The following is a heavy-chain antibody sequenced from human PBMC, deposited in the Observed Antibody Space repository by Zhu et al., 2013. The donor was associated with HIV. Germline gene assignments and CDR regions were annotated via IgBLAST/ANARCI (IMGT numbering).Heavy chain of an antibody. V-gene: IGHV3-9*01. Sequence: VQLVESGGGLVQPGRSLRLSCAASGFTFDDYAMHWVRQAPGKGLEWVSGISWNSRSIGYADSVKGRFTISRDNAKNSLYLQMNSLRAEDTALYYCAKDISRAQWLVLGYWGQGTLVTVSS. J-gene: IGHJ4*02. D-gene: IGHD6-19*01. CDR1: GFTFDDYA. CDR2: ISWNSRSI. CDR3: AKDISRAQWLVLGY.